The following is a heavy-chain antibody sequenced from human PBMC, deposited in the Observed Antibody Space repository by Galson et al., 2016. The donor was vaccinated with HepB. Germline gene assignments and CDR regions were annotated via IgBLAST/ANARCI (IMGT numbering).Heavy chain of an antibody. V-gene: IGHV5-51*01. CDR2: IYPGNSDA. J-gene: IGHJ3*02. Sequence: QSGAEVKKPGESLKISCQTSGYSFTNYWIGWVRQMPGKGLEWMGIIYPGNSDATYSPSFQGQVTISVDKSVNTAYLQWNSLKTSDIAMYYCARRGARSSGYGDAFDIWGQGTMVTVSS. CDR3: ARRGARSSGYGDAFDI. D-gene: IGHD3-22*01. CDR1: GYSFTNYW.